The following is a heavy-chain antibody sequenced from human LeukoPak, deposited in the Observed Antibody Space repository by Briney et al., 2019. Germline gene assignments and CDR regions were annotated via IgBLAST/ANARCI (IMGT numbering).Heavy chain of an antibody. V-gene: IGHV4-4*07. Sequence: SETLSLTCTVSGGSISSYYWSWIRQPAGKGLEWIGRIYTSGSTNYNPSLKSRFTMSVDTSKNQFSLKLSSVTAADTAVYYCARDGSSGWYRGWFDPWGQGTLVTVSS. CDR3: ARDGSSGWYRGWFDP. D-gene: IGHD6-19*01. CDR2: IYTSGST. J-gene: IGHJ5*02. CDR1: GGSISSYY.